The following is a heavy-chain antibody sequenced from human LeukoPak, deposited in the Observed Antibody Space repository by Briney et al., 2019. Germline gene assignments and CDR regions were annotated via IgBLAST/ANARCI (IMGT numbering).Heavy chain of an antibody. V-gene: IGHV1-18*01. CDR3: ARDVITCGGVADY. Sequence: ASVKVSCKDSGYTFTSYGISWVRQAPGQGREWMGWISAYNGNTNYAQKLQGRVIMTTEISTSTAYMELRSLRSDDTAVYYCARDVITCGGVADYWGQGTLVTVSS. D-gene: IGHD3-16*01. CDR2: ISAYNGNT. J-gene: IGHJ4*02. CDR1: GYTFTSYG.